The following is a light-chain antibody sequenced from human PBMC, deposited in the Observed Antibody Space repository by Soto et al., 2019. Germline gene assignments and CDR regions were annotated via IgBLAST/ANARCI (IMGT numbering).Light chain of an antibody. Sequence: EIVLTQSPGSLSLSPGERGTLSCRASQSVDSSFFAWYQQKPDQAPRLLIYGASNRATGIPDRFSGSGSGTDFTLTISSLQSEDFAVYYCQQYNNWPPWTFRQGTKVEIK. J-gene: IGKJ1*01. V-gene: IGKV3-20*01. CDR2: GAS. CDR1: QSVDSSF. CDR3: QQYNNWPPWT.